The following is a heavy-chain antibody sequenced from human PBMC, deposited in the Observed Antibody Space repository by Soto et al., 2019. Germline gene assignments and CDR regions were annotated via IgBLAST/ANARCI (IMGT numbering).Heavy chain of an antibody. V-gene: IGHV3-23*01. CDR1: GFMFSNYA. Sequence: GLSLRLSCAASGFMFSNYAMTWVRQAPGKGLEWVSVISSLGGSTFYADSVKGRFTISRDNSKNTLYLQMNSLRTEDTAVYYCAKEEGSTWYPTDHWGQGTLVTVSS. CDR2: ISSLGGST. J-gene: IGHJ4*02. D-gene: IGHD6-13*01. CDR3: AKEEGSTWYPTDH.